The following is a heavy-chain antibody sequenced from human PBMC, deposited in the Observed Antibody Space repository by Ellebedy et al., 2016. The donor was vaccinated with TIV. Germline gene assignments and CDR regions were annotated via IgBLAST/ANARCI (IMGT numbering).Heavy chain of an antibody. CDR1: GFTFSSYS. CDR3: ARERGRQQPNWFDP. J-gene: IGHJ5*02. Sequence: GGSLRLSXAASGFTFSSYSMNWVRQAPGKGLEWVSSISSSSSYIYYADSVKGRFTISRDNAKNSLYLQMNSLRAEDTAVYYCARERGRQQPNWFDPWGQGTLVTVSS. D-gene: IGHD6-13*01. V-gene: IGHV3-21*01. CDR2: ISSSSSYI.